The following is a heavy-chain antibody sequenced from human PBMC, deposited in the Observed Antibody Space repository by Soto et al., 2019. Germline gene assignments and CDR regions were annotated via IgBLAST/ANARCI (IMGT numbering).Heavy chain of an antibody. CDR2: IWFDGSDI. CDR1: GFTFSSYA. J-gene: IGHJ6*02. Sequence: QVQLVESGGGVVQPGRSLRLSCAASGFTFSSYAMHWVRQAPGKGLEWVAVIWFDGSDINYADSVKGRFTISRDNSKNTLHLQMNSLRAEDTAVYYCARGYDYYDSSSYARGGKYQYGMDVWGQGTTVSVSS. D-gene: IGHD3-22*01. CDR3: ARGYDYYDSSSYARGGKYQYGMDV. V-gene: IGHV3-33*01.